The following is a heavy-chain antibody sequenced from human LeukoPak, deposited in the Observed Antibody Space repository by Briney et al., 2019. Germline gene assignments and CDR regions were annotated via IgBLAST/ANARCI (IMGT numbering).Heavy chain of an antibody. D-gene: IGHD6-13*01. CDR2: ISYDGSNK. Sequence: PGGSLRLSCAASGFTFSSYAMHWVRQAPGKGLEWVAVISYDGSNKYYADSVKGRFTISRDNSKNTLYLQMNSLRAEDTAVYYCARVQSAEGSYSSSWYYYYYYMDVWGKGTTVTVSS. CDR3: ARVQSAEGSYSSSWYYYYYYMDV. V-gene: IGHV3-30*04. CDR1: GFTFSSYA. J-gene: IGHJ6*03.